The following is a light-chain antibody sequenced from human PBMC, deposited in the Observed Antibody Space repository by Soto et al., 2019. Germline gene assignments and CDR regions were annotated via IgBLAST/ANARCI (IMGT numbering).Light chain of an antibody. J-gene: IGLJ2*01. V-gene: IGLV2-14*03. CDR2: DVT. CDR1: ISDIGGFNF. Sequence: QSALTQPASVSGSPGQSITIFCTGTISDIGGFNFVSWYQQHPGKVPKLLIYDVTYRPSGVSDRFSGSKSGNTASLTITGLQAEDEADYYCNSFRRGHTELVFGGGTKLTVL. CDR3: NSFRRGHTELV.